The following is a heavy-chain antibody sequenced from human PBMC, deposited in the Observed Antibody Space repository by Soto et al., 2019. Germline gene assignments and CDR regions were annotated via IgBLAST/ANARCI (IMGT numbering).Heavy chain of an antibody. Sequence: GGFLRLSCAASRFTFSSYAMIWVRQAPGKGLEWVSAISGSGGSTYYAESVKGRFTISRDNSKNTLYLQMNSLSAEDTVVYYCAKSLVRGVIISWSDYWGQGTLVNVST. J-gene: IGHJ4*02. CDR3: AKSLVRGVIISWSDY. D-gene: IGHD3-10*01. CDR1: RFTFSSYA. CDR2: ISGSGGST. V-gene: IGHV3-23*01.